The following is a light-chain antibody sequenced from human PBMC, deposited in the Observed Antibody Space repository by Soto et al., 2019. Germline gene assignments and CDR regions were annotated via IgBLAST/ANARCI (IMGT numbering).Light chain of an antibody. J-gene: IGLJ7*01. CDR1: SSDVGAYNY. CDR3: SSYAGNTIFVL. Sequence: QSALTQPPSASGSPGQSVTISCTGSSSDVGAYNYVSWYQQHPGKAPKLIIYEVSNRPSGVPDRFSGSKSGSTASLTVSGLQAEDEGDYYCSSYAGNTIFVLFGGGTQLTVL. CDR2: EVS. V-gene: IGLV2-8*01.